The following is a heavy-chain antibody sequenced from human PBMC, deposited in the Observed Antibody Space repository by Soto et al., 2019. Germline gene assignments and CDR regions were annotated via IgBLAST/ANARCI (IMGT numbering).Heavy chain of an antibody. CDR1: GGSFRGYY. CDR2: INHSGST. Sequence: QVQLQQWGAGLLKPSETLSLTCAVYGGSFRGYYWSWIPQPPGKGLEWIGEINHSGSTNYNPSLKSRVTISVDTSKNQFSLKLSSVTAADTAVYYCARGTGTVTTSAFDIWGQGTMVTVSS. J-gene: IGHJ3*02. V-gene: IGHV4-34*01. CDR3: ARGTGTVTTSAFDI. D-gene: IGHD4-17*01.